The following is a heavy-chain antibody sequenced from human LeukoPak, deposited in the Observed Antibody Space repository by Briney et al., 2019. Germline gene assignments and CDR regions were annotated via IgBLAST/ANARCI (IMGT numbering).Heavy chain of an antibody. CDR2: IYYSGST. CDR3: ARHYCSGGSCYLFDY. D-gene: IGHD2-15*01. CDR1: GGSISSYY. V-gene: IGHV4-59*08. J-gene: IGHJ4*02. Sequence: SETLFLTCTVSGGSISSYYWSWIRQPPGKGLEWIGYIYYSGSTNYNPSLKSRVTISVDTSKNQFSLKLSSVTAADTAVYYCARHYCSGGSCYLFDYWGQGTLVTVSS.